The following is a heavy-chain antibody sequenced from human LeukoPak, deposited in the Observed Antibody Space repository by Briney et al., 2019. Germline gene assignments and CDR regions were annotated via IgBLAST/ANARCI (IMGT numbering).Heavy chain of an antibody. CDR3: ARLIYYDSSGYPVRGTDV. CDR2: IYYSGST. J-gene: IGHJ6*02. Sequence: PSETLSLTCTVSGGSISSYYWSWIRQPPGKGLEWIGYIYYSGSTNYNPSLKSRVTISVDTSKNQFSLKLSSVTAADTAVYYCARLIYYDSSGYPVRGTDVWGQGTTVTVSS. V-gene: IGHV4-59*08. D-gene: IGHD3-22*01. CDR1: GGSISSYY.